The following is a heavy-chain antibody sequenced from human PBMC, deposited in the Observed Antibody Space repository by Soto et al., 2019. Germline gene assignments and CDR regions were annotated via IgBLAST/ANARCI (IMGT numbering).Heavy chain of an antibody. D-gene: IGHD5-12*01. CDR2: IIPMFGTA. Sequence: SVKVSCKAPGGTFSTYAISWVRQAPGQGLEWMGGIIPMFGTANYAQRFQDRVTITADESTNTVYMELSSLRSDDTAVYFCARDKDRLQLGGNYYYILDVWGQGTTVTVSS. V-gene: IGHV1-69*13. CDR3: ARDKDRLQLGGNYYYILDV. CDR1: GGTFSTYA. J-gene: IGHJ6*02.